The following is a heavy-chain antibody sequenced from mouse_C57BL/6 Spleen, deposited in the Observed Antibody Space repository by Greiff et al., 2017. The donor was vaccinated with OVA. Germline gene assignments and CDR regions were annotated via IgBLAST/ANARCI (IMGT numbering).Heavy chain of an antibody. Sequence: VQLQLSGAELVRPGTSVKVSCKASGYAFTNYLIEWVKQRPGQGLEWIGVINPGSGGTNYNEKFKGKATLTADKSSSTAYMQLSSLTSEDSAVYFCAREGGSSYYFDYWGQGTTLTVSS. D-gene: IGHD1-1*01. V-gene: IGHV1-54*01. CDR1: GYAFTNYL. CDR2: INPGSGGT. J-gene: IGHJ2*01. CDR3: AREGGSSYYFDY.